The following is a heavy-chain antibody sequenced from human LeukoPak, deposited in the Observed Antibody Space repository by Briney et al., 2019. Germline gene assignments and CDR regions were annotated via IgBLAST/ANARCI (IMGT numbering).Heavy chain of an antibody. CDR1: GFTVSINS. Sequence: GGSLRLSCTVSGFTVSINSMSWVRQAPGRGLEWVSGINWNGGSTTYADSVRGRFTISRDNAKNSLYLQMNSLRAEDTAVYYCARSGGGYDWLTDYMDVWGKGTTVTISS. V-gene: IGHV3-20*04. D-gene: IGHD5-12*01. CDR3: ARSGGGYDWLTDYMDV. J-gene: IGHJ6*03. CDR2: INWNGGST.